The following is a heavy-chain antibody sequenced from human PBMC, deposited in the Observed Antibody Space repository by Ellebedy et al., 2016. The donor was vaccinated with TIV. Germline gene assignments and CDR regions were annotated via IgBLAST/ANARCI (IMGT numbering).Heavy chain of an antibody. V-gene: IGHV4-34*01. CDR3: ARSGPSTNMNTLGGVIAPYFDY. CDR2: INHSGST. Sequence: SETLSLTCAVYGGSFSGYYWSWIRQPPGKGLEWIGEINHSGSTNYNPSLKSRVTISVDTSKNQFSLKLSSVTAADTAVYYCARSGPSTNMNTLGGVIAPYFDYWGQGTLVTVSS. J-gene: IGHJ4*02. CDR1: GGSFSGYY. D-gene: IGHD3-16*02.